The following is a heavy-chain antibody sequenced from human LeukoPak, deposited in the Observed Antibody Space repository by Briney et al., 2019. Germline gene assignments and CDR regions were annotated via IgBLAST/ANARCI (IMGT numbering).Heavy chain of an antibody. CDR3: ARDKGCSSTSCYPYFFDY. CDR1: GFTFSSYG. CDR2: ILFDGSNR. Sequence: GGSLRLSCAASGFTFSSYGMHWVRQAPAKGLEWVAVILFDGSNRYYADSVKGRFTISRDNSKNTLYVQMNSLRAEDTAVYYCARDKGCSSTSCYPYFFDYWGQGTLVTVSS. D-gene: IGHD2-2*01. V-gene: IGHV3-33*01. J-gene: IGHJ4*02.